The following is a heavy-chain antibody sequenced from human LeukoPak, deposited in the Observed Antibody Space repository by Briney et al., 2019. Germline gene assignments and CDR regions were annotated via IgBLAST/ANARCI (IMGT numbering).Heavy chain of an antibody. CDR1: GGSISSYY. Sequence: PSGTLSLTCTVSGGSISSYYWSWTRQPAGKGLEWIGRIYTSGSTNYNPSLKSRVTMSVDTSKNQFSLKLSSVTAPDTAVYYCARDRGSYRYNWFDPWGQGTLVTVSS. V-gene: IGHV4-4*07. CDR3: ARDRGSYRYNWFDP. D-gene: IGHD1-26*01. J-gene: IGHJ5*02. CDR2: IYTSGST.